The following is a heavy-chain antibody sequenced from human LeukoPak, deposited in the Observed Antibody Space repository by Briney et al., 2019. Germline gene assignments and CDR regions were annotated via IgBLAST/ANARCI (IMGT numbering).Heavy chain of an antibody. D-gene: IGHD3-22*01. J-gene: IGHJ5*02. CDR3: ARDLGQYYDTSDNWFDP. Sequence: PGGSLRLSCAASGFTFSSYTMHWVRQAPGKGLEWVAVISYDGSNKYYADSVTGRFTISRENSKNTLYLQMISLRTEDTAVYYCARDLGQYYDTSDNWFDPWGQGTLVTVSS. CDR1: GFTFSSYT. V-gene: IGHV3-30*04. CDR2: ISYDGSNK.